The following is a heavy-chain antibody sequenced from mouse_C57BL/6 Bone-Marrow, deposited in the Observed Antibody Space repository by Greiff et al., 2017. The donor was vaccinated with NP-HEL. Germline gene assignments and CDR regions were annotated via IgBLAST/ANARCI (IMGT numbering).Heavy chain of an antibody. CDR1: GYTFTSYW. CDR3: ARMARRYYFDY. CDR2: IHPNSGST. Sequence: QVQLQQPGAELVKPGASVKLSCKASGYTFTSYWMHWVKQRPGQGLEWIGMIHPNSGSTNYNEKFKSKATLTVDKSSSTAYMQLSSLTSEDSAVDYCARMARRYYFDYWGQGTTLTVSS. D-gene: IGHD2-14*01. V-gene: IGHV1-64*01. J-gene: IGHJ2*01.